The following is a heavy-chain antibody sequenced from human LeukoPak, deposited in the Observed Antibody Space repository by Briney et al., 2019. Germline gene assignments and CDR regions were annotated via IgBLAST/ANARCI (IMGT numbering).Heavy chain of an antibody. CDR3: ARGGKAIRGVTPRYFDY. J-gene: IGHJ4*02. D-gene: IGHD3-10*01. CDR2: IYYSGST. CDR1: GGSISSSSYY. Sequence: SETLSLTCTVSGGSISSSSYYWGWIRQPPGKGLEWIGSIYYSGSTYYNPSLKSRVTISVDTSKNQFSLKLSSVTAADTAVYYCARGGKAIRGVTPRYFDYWGQGTLVTVSS. V-gene: IGHV4-39*07.